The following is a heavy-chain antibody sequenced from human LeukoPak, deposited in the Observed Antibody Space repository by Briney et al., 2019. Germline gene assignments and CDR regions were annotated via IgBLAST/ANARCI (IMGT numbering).Heavy chain of an antibody. CDR3: ARTPHSSGWYYYYGMDV. V-gene: IGHV1-18*01. CDR2: ISAYNGNT. CDR1: VYTXTSYG. J-gene: IGHJ6*02. Sequence: ASVKVSCKASVYTXTSYGISWVRQAPGQGLEWMGWISAYNGNTNYAQKLQGRVTMTTDTSTSTAYMELRSLRSDDTAVYYCARTPHSSGWYYYYGMDVWGQGTTVTVSS. D-gene: IGHD6-19*01.